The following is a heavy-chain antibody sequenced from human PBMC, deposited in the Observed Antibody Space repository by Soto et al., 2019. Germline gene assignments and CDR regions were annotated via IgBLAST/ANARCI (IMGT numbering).Heavy chain of an antibody. CDR2: ISGSGGST. CDR1: GFTFSSYA. J-gene: IGHJ6*02. CDR3: AKDVPNDFWSGYSGYSGMDV. D-gene: IGHD3-3*01. Sequence: PGGSLRLSCAASGFTFSSYAMSWARQAPGKGLEWVSAISGSGGSTYYADSVKGRFTISRDNSKNTLYLQMNSLRAEDTAVYYCAKDVPNDFWSGYSGYSGMDVWGQGTTVTVSS. V-gene: IGHV3-23*01.